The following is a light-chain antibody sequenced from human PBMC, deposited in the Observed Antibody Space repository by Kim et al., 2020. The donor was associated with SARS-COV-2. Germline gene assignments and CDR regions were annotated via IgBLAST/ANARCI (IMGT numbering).Light chain of an antibody. J-gene: IGLJ2*01. Sequence: QMVTISCSGSTSNIVSHAVSWYRQHPGPAPKLLIYNSNQQPSGVPDRFSGSKSGTSASLAMGGLQSEDEVDYDCAAWDDSLNGVFFGGGTQLTVL. CDR1: TSNIVSHA. CDR2: NSN. CDR3: AAWDDSLNGVF. V-gene: IGLV1-44*01.